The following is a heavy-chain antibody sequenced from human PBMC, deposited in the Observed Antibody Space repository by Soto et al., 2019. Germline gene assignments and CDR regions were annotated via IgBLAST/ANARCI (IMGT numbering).Heavy chain of an antibody. Sequence: ESGGGLIQPGGSLRLSCAAYGFTVSSNYMSWVRQAPGKGLEWVSVIYSRGNTYYADSVNGRFTISRDNSKNTLYLQMNSLRAEDTAVYYCATRLDPIREDALDIWGQGTMVTVSS. CDR3: ATRLDPIREDALDI. J-gene: IGHJ3*02. V-gene: IGHV3-53*01. CDR2: IYSRGNT. CDR1: GFTVSSNY. D-gene: IGHD4-17*01.